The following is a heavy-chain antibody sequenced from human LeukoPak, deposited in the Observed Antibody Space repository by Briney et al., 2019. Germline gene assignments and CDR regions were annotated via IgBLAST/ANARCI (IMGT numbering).Heavy chain of an antibody. D-gene: IGHD1-26*01. CDR3: ARAAKWELLKGGLDS. CDR2: INLNSGGT. Sequence: GASVKVSRKASGYTFTDFYMHWVRQAPGQGLEWMGCINLNSGGTNYAQNFQGRVTMTRDTSISTAYMELNRLISDDTAVYYCARAAKWELLKGGLDSWGQGTLVTVSS. CDR1: GYTFTDFY. V-gene: IGHV1-2*02. J-gene: IGHJ4*02.